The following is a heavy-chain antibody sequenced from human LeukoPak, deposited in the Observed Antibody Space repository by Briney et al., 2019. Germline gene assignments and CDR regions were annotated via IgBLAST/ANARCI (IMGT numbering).Heavy chain of an antibody. V-gene: IGHV1-18*01. CDR1: GYTFTNYG. CDR2: ISAYNGKT. D-gene: IGHD5-18*01. CDR3: ARGGGYSYGALPLEPYYYYYYMDV. Sequence: ASVKVSCKASGYTFTNYGFSWVRQAPGQGLEWMGWISAYNGKTNYAQKVQDRLTMTTDTSTRTAYMELSSLRSEDTAVYYCARGGGYSYGALPLEPYYYYYYMDVWGKGTTVTVSS. J-gene: IGHJ6*03.